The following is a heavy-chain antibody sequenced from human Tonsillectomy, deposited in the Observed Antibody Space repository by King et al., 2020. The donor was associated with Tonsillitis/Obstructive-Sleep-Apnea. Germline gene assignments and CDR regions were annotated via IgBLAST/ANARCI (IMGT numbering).Heavy chain of an antibody. V-gene: IGHV3-21*01. Sequence: VQLVESGGGLVKPGGSLRLSCAASGFTFSSYSMNWVRQAPGKGLEWVSSISSSSSYIYYADSVKGRFTISRDNAKNSLYLQMNSLRAEDTAVYYCARTGCSGASCYLHYYYYYMDVWGKGTTVTVSS. CDR3: ARTGCSGASCYLHYYYYYMDV. CDR1: GFTFSSYS. D-gene: IGHD2-15*01. CDR2: ISSSSSYI. J-gene: IGHJ6*03.